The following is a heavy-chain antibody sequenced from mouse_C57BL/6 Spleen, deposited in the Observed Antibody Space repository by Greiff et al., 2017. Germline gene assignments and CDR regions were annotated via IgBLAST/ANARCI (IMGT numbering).Heavy chain of an antibody. CDR1: GYTFTDYE. V-gene: IGHV1-15*01. CDR3: TRGYYGNYDAMDY. D-gene: IGHD2-1*01. Sequence: VKLVESGAELVRPGASVTLSCKASGYTFTDYEMHWVKQTPVHGLEWIGAIDPETGGTAYNQKFTGKAILTADKSSSTAYMELRSLTSEDSAVYYCTRGYYGNYDAMDYWGQGTSVTVSS. J-gene: IGHJ4*01. CDR2: IDPETGGT.